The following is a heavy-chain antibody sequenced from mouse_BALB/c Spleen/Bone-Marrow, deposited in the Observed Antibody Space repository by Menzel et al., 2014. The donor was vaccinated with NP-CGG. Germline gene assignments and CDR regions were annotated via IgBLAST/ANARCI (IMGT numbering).Heavy chain of an antibody. CDR1: GLDFRRYW. V-gene: IGHV4-1*02. D-gene: IGHD5-1-1*01. CDR2: INPDSSTI. J-gene: IGHJ1*01. Sequence: EVKLLESGGGLVQPGGYLKLSCAASGLDFRRYWMSWVRQAPGKGLEWIGEINPDSSTINYTPSLKDIFIISRDNAKNTLYLQMSKVRSEDTALYYCARLNSYCNLFVWGEGTTVTVSS. CDR3: ARLNSYCNLFV.